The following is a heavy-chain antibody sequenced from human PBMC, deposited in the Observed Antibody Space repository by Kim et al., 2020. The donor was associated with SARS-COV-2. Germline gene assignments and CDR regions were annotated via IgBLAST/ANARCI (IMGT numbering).Heavy chain of an antibody. J-gene: IGHJ4*02. CDR1: GFTFSSYE. CDR2: ISSSGSTI. CDR3: ASFLTNFDWLFQTATSFDY. Sequence: GGSLRLSCAASGFTFSSYEMNWVRQAPGKGLEWVSYISSSGSTIYYADSVKGRFTISRDNAKNSLYLQMNSLRAEDTAVYYCASFLTNFDWLFQTATSFDYWGQGPLVTVPS. V-gene: IGHV3-48*03. D-gene: IGHD3-9*01.